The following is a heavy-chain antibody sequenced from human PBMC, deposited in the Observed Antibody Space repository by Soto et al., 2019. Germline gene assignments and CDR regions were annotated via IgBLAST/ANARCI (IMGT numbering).Heavy chain of an antibody. Sequence: SGGSLRLSCAASGFTFSSHAMHWVRQAPGKGLEWVALISYDGIHKYYADSVKGRFTISRDNSKNTLYVQMNSLRGEDTAVYFCARDSGTYCSDIGCYGYYGMDVWGQGTTVTVSS. V-gene: IGHV3-30-3*01. CDR2: ISYDGIHK. J-gene: IGHJ6*02. CDR1: GFTFSSHA. CDR3: ARDSGTYCSDIGCYGYYGMDV. D-gene: IGHD2-2*01.